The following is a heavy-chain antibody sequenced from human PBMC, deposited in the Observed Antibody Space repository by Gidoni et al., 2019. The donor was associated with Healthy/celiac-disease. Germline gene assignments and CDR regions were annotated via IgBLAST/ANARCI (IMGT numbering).Heavy chain of an antibody. D-gene: IGHD1-26*01. J-gene: IGHJ4*02. CDR3: ARDRRGGSYPYYFDY. Sequence: EVQLVESGGGLVQPGGSLRLSCAASGFTFRRYSMNWVRQAPGKGLEWVSYISSSSSTIYYADSVKCRFTISRDNAKNSLYLQMNNLRAEDTAVYYCARDRRGGSYPYYFDYWGQGTLVTVSS. V-gene: IGHV3-48*04. CDR2: ISSSSSTI. CDR1: GFTFRRYS.